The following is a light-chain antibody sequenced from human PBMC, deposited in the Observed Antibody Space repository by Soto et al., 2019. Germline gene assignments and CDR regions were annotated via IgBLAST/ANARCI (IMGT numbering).Light chain of an antibody. CDR1: SSDVGGYNY. CDR2: DVS. CDR3: CSYAGSYKGYV. Sequence: QSALTQPRSVSGSPGQSVTISCTGTSSDVGGYNYVSWYQQHPGKAPKLMIYDVSKRPSVVPDRFSGSKSVNTASLTISGLQADYEADYYCCSYAGSYKGYVYGTRTKVTVL. J-gene: IGLJ1*01. V-gene: IGLV2-11*01.